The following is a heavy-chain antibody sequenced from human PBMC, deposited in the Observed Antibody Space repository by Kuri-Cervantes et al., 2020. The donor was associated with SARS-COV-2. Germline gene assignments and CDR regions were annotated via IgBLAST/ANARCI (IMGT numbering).Heavy chain of an antibody. D-gene: IGHD5-12*01. Sequence: LTCAASGFTFSSYAMHWARQAPGKGLEWVAVISYDGSNKYYADSVKGRFTISRDNSKNTLYLQMNSLRAEDTAVYYCARVGPTAKGYSGYPNDYTSSSYGMDVWGQGTSVTVSS. J-gene: IGHJ6*02. V-gene: IGHV3-30*01. CDR1: GFTFSSYA. CDR3: ARVGPTAKGYSGYPNDYTSSSYGMDV. CDR2: ISYDGSNK.